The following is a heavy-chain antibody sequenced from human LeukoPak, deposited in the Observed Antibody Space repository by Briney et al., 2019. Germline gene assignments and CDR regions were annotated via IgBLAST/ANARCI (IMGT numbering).Heavy chain of an antibody. Sequence: PSETLSLTCTVSGGSISSSSYYWSWIRQPAGKGLEWIGRIYTSGSTNYNPSLKSRVTISVDTSKNQFSLKLSSVTAADTAVYYCARASDVSYGFYYYYYMDVWGKGTTVTVSS. V-gene: IGHV4-61*02. CDR2: IYTSGST. J-gene: IGHJ6*03. D-gene: IGHD5-18*01. CDR1: GGSISSSSYY. CDR3: ARASDVSYGFYYYYYMDV.